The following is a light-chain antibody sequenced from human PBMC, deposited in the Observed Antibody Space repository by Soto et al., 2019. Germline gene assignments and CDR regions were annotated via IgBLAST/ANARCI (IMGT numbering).Light chain of an antibody. Sequence: DIQMPQSPSPLSASVGDRVTITCRASQTISSWLAWYQQKPGKAPKLLIYDVSSLESGVPSRFSGSGSGTEFTLAISSLQPDDFATYYCQQYNSYPWTFGQGTKVDIK. CDR2: DVS. CDR1: QTISSW. V-gene: IGKV1-5*01. J-gene: IGKJ1*01. CDR3: QQYNSYPWT.